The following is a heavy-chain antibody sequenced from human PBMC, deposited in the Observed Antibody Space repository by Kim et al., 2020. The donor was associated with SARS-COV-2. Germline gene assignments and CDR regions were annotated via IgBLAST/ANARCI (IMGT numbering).Heavy chain of an antibody. Sequence: GGSLRLSCAASGFTFSDYYMSWIRQAPGKGLEWVSYISSSGSTIYYADSVKGRFTISRDNAKNSLYLQMNSLRAEDTAVYYCARDYSSSWYYFDYWGQGTLVTVSS. CDR3: ARDYSSSWYYFDY. V-gene: IGHV3-11*01. CDR1: GFTFSDYY. D-gene: IGHD6-13*01. CDR2: ISSSGSTI. J-gene: IGHJ4*02.